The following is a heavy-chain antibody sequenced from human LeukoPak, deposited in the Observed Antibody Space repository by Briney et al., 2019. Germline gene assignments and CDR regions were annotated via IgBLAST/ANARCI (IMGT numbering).Heavy chain of an antibody. CDR3: ARDAQHMVRGATRPYYYYYCMDV. CDR1: GCTFTGYY. J-gene: IGHJ6*03. V-gene: IGHV1-2*02. Sequence: GASVKVSCKASGCTFTGYYMHWVRQAPGQGLEWMGWINPNSGGTNYAQKFQGRVTMTRDTSISTAYMELSRLRSDDTAVYYCARDAQHMVRGATRPYYYYYCMDVWGKGTTVTISS. CDR2: INPNSGGT. D-gene: IGHD3-10*01.